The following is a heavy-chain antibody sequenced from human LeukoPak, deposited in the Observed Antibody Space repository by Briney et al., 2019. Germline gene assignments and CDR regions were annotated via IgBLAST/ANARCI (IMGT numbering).Heavy chain of an antibody. Sequence: RPGGSLRLSCAASGFTFDDYGMSWVRQAPGKGLEWVSGINWNGGSTGYADSVKGRFTISRDNAKNSLYLQMNSLRAEDTALYYCAGRSSGYYYGVGAFDIWGQGTMVAVSS. CDR2: INWNGGST. V-gene: IGHV3-20*04. D-gene: IGHD3-22*01. CDR1: GFTFDDYG. J-gene: IGHJ3*02. CDR3: AGRSSGYYYGVGAFDI.